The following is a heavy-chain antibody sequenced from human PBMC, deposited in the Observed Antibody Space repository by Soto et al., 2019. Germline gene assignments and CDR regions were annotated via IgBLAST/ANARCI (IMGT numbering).Heavy chain of an antibody. Sequence: SVKVSCKASGGTFSSYAISWVRQAPGQGLEWMGGIIPIFGTANYAQKFQGRVTITADKSTSTAYMELSSLRSEDTAVYYCAREVSGSYYGWFDPWGQGTLVTSPQ. V-gene: IGHV1-69*06. CDR3: AREVSGSYYGWFDP. CDR1: GGTFSSYA. CDR2: IIPIFGTA. J-gene: IGHJ5*02. D-gene: IGHD1-26*01.